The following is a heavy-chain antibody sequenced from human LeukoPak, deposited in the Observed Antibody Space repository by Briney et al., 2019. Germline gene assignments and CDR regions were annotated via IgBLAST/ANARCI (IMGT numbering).Heavy chain of an antibody. CDR1: GGSISSYY. D-gene: IGHD4-23*01. Sequence: PSETLSLTCTVSGGSISSYYWSWIRQPPGKGLEWIGYIYYSGSTNYNPSLKSRLTISVDTSKNQFSLKLSSVTAADTAVYYCARHGPPDGGNSVFYYGMDVWGRGTTVTVSS. J-gene: IGHJ6*02. CDR2: IYYSGST. CDR3: ARHGPPDGGNSVFYYGMDV. V-gene: IGHV4-59*08.